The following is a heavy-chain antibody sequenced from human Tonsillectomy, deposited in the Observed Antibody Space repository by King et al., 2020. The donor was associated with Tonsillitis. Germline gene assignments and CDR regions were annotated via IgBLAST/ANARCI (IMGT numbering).Heavy chain of an antibody. CDR1: GFTFSSYG. J-gene: IGHJ4*02. V-gene: IGHV3-33*08. D-gene: IGHD1-26*01. CDR2: IWYDGSNE. CDR3: ARDEGWEVPEYYFDY. Sequence: VQLVESGGGVVQPGRSLRLSCAASGFTFSSYGMHWVRQAPGKGLEWVTIIWYDGSNEHYADSVKGRFTISRDNSKNTLYLQMNSLRAEDTAVYYCARDEGWEVPEYYFDYWGQGTLVTVSS.